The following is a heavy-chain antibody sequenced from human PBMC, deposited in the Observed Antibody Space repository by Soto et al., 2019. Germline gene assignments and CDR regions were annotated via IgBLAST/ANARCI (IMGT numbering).Heavy chain of an antibody. V-gene: IGHV3-48*03. CDR3: ARDLTNIGRTWYGTDNYYYGMDV. J-gene: IGHJ6*02. CDR2: INTSGKII. D-gene: IGHD2-15*01. CDR1: GFTSSTYE. Sequence: PGGSLRLSCAASGFTSSTYEMNWVRQAPGKGLEWVVYINTSGKIIYYADSVKGRFTISRDSAKNSLYLQINSLRPEDTAVYYCARDLTNIGRTWYGTDNYYYGMDVWGQGTTVTVSS.